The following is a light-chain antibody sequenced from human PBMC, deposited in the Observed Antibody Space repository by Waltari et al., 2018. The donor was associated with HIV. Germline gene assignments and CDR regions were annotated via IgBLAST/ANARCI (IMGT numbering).Light chain of an antibody. CDR1: SGHSNYA. Sequence: QLVLTQSPSASASLGASVKLTCTLSSGHSNYAIAWPQQQPEKGPRYLMKFNSDGSHSKGDGIPDRFSGSSSGADRYLTISSLQSEDEADYYCQTWGTGSLVFGGGTKLTVL. CDR3: QTWGTGSLV. CDR2: FNSDGSH. V-gene: IGLV4-69*01. J-gene: IGLJ3*02.